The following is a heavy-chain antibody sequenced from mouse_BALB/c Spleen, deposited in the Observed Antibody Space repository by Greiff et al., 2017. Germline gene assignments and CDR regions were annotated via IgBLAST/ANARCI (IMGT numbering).Heavy chain of an antibody. CDR3: ARHPVGAMDY. CDR1: GFTFSSYT. D-gene: IGHD1-1*01. Sequence: EVKLMESGGGLVQPGGSLKLSCAASGFTFSSYTMSWVRQTPEKRLEWVAYISNGGGSTYYPDTVKGRFTISRDNAKNTLYLQMSSLKSEDTAMYYCARHPVGAMDYWGQGTSVTVSS. J-gene: IGHJ4*01. V-gene: IGHV5-12-2*01. CDR2: ISNGGGST.